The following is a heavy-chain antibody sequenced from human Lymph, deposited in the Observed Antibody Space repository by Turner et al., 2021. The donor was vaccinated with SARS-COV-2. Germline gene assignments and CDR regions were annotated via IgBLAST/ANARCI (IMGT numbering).Heavy chain of an antibody. CDR1: GASISTTYW. CDR2: IYHSGST. Sequence: QLQKSGPGLVKPSGTLSLTCAVSGASISTTYWWTWVRQSPGKGLEWIGEIYHSGSTNYNPSLQSRVTISVDKSRNQFSLRLSSVTAADTAVYYCAAGFDIWGQGTRVIISS. CDR3: AAGFDI. J-gene: IGHJ3*02. V-gene: IGHV4-4*02.